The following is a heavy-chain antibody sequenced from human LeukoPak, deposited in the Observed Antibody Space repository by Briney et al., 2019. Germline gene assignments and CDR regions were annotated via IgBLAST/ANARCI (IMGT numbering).Heavy chain of an antibody. V-gene: IGHV4-39*01. CDR3: ARLSQPYYYGSGSYYLYYFDY. Sequence: SETLSLTCTVSGGSISSSSYYWGWIRQPPGKGLEWIGSIYYSGSTYYNPSLQSRVTISVDTSKNQFSLKLSSVTAADTAVYYCARLSQPYYYGSGSYYLYYFDYWGQGTLVTVSS. CDR1: GGSISSSSYY. J-gene: IGHJ4*02. D-gene: IGHD3-10*01. CDR2: IYYSGST.